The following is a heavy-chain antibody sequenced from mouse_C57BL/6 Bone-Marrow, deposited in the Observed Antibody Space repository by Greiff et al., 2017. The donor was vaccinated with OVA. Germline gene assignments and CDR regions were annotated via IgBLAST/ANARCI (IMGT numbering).Heavy chain of an antibody. Sequence: QVQLKQSGAELARPGASVKLSCKASGYTFTSYGISWVKQRTGQGLEWIGEIYPRSGNTYYNEKFKGKATLTADKSSSTAYMELRSLTSEDSAVYVCARWPSYGSSYDWGQGTTLTVSS. V-gene: IGHV1-81*01. CDR3: ARWPSYGSSYD. D-gene: IGHD1-1*01. J-gene: IGHJ2*01. CDR2: IYPRSGNT. CDR1: GYTFTSYG.